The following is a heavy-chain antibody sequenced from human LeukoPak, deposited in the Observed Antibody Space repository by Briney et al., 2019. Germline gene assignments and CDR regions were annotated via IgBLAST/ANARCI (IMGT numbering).Heavy chain of an antibody. CDR2: IYYSGST. V-gene: IGHV4-39*02. CDR1: GGSISSSSYY. J-gene: IGHJ5*02. CDR3: ARDDWNYGFDP. Sequence: SETLSLTCTVSGGSISSSSYYWGWIRQPPGKGLEWIGSIYYSGSTYYNSSLKSRVTISVDTSKNQFSLKLSSVTAADTAVYYCARDDWNYGFDPWGQGTLVTVSS. D-gene: IGHD1-7*01.